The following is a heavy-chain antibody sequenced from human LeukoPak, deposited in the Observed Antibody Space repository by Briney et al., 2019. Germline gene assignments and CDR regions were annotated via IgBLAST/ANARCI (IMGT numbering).Heavy chain of an antibody. CDR3: AREDYYGTNFDY. Sequence: GGSLRLSCAASGFTFSDYYMSWVRQAPGKGLEWVSVIYSGGSTYYADSVKGRFTISRDNSKNTLYLQMNSLRAEDTAVYYCAREDYYGTNFDYWGQGTLVTVSS. D-gene: IGHD3-10*01. CDR2: IYSGGST. J-gene: IGHJ4*02. V-gene: IGHV3-53*01. CDR1: GFTFSDYY.